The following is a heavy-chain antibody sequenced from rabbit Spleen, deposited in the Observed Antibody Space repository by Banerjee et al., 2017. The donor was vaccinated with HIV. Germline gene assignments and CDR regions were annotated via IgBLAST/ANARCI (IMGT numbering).Heavy chain of an antibody. J-gene: IGHJ6*01. CDR3: ARDTSSSFSSYGMDL. CDR1: GFSFINKHV. V-gene: IGHV1S45*01. Sequence: QEQLVESGGGLVQPEGSLTLTCKASGFSFINKHVMCWVRQAPGRGLEWIACIHGGTSGITYYASWAKGRFTISKTSSTTVTLQMTSLTAADTATYFCARDTSSSFSSYGMDLWGPGTLVTVS. D-gene: IGHD1-1*01. CDR2: IHGGTSGIT.